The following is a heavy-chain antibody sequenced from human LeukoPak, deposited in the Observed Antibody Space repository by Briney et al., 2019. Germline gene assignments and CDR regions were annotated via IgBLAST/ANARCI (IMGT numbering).Heavy chain of an antibody. CDR1: GYTFTSYG. D-gene: IGHD1-26*01. Sequence: GASVKVSCKASGYTFTSYGISWVRQAPGQGLEWMGWISAYNGNTNYAQKLQGRVTMTTDTSTSTAYMELRSLRSDDTAVYYCASPSGNSGSYYYYYYGMDVWGQGTTVTVSS. CDR3: ASPSGNSGSYYYYYYGMDV. CDR2: ISAYNGNT. J-gene: IGHJ6*02. V-gene: IGHV1-18*01.